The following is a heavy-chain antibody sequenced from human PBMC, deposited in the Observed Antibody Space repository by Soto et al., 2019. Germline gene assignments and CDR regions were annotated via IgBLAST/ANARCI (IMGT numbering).Heavy chain of an antibody. CDR2: ISGSGGST. CDR1: GFTFSSYA. V-gene: IGHV3-23*01. J-gene: IGHJ4*02. D-gene: IGHD6-19*01. CDR3: AKDGGGGGWYGIDY. Sequence: EVHLLESGGGLVQPGGALRLSCAASGFTFSSYAMSWVRQAPGKGLEWVPAISGSGGSTYYADSVKGRFTISRDNSKNTLCLQMNGLRAEDPAVYYWAKDGGGGGWYGIDYWGQGTLVTVSS.